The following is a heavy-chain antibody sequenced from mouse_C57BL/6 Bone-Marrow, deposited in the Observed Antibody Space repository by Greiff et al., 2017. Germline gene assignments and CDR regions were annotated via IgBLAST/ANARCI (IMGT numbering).Heavy chain of an antibody. CDR2: IYPGSGST. V-gene: IGHV1-55*01. J-gene: IGHJ2*01. D-gene: IGHD2-1*01. CDR3: ASTGGNRGRNYFDG. Sequence: VQLQQPGAELVKPGASVKMSCKASGYTFTSYWITWVKQRPGQGLEWIGDIYPGSGSTNYNEKFKSKATLTVDTSSSTAYMQLSSLTSEDSAVYYCASTGGNRGRNYFDGWGQGTTLTVSS. CDR1: GYTFTSYW.